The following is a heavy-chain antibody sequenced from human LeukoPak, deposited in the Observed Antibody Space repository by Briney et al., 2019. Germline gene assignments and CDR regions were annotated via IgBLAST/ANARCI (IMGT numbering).Heavy chain of an antibody. D-gene: IGHD3-10*01. CDR1: GLTFSSYW. CDR2: IKQDGSEK. V-gene: IGHV3-7*03. J-gene: IGHJ4*02. CDR3: ARDRRYGSGSGDFDY. Sequence: GGSLRLSCAASGLTFSSYWMSWVRQAPGKGLEWVAHIKQDGSEKYYVDSVKGRFTISRDNAKNSLYLQMNSLRAEDTAVYYCARDRRYGSGSGDFDYWGQGTLVTVSS.